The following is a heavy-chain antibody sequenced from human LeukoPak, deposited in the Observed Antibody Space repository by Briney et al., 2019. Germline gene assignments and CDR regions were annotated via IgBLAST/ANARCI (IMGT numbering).Heavy chain of an antibody. CDR3: ASSNYNAFDI. V-gene: IGHV4-61*02. Sequence: PSQTLSLTCTVSGGSISSVSYYWSWIRQPAGKGLEWIGRIYTSGSTNYNPSLKSRVTISLDTSKNQFSLKLSSVTAADTAVYYCASSNYNAFDIWGQGTMVTVSS. D-gene: IGHD4-11*01. CDR1: GGSISSVSYY. J-gene: IGHJ3*02. CDR2: IYTSGST.